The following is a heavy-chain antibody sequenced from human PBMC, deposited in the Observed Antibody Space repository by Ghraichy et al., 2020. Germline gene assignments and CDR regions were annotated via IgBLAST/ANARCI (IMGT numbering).Heavy chain of an antibody. CDR1: GFTFSSYA. Sequence: GGSLRLSCAASGFTFSSYAMSWVRQAPGKGLEWVSGISGSGENTYYADSVKGRFTISRDNSKNTLYLEMNSLRAEDTAVYYCARDRGYSYGPLKTAWGQGTLVTVSS. V-gene: IGHV3-23*01. CDR2: ISGSGENT. J-gene: IGHJ5*02. CDR3: ARDRGYSYGPLKTA. D-gene: IGHD5-18*01.